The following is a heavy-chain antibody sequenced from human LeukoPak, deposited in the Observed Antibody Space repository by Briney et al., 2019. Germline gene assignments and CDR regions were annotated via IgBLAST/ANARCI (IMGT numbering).Heavy chain of an antibody. V-gene: IGHV3-21*01. J-gene: IGHJ4*02. Sequence: PGGSLRLSCAASGFTFDDYGMSWVRQAPGKGLEWVSSISSSSSYIYYADSVKGRFTISRDNAKNSLYLQMNSLRAEDTAVYYCARAGGYSYGYNYWGQGTLVTVSS. CDR2: ISSSSSYI. CDR3: ARAGGYSYGYNY. CDR1: GFTFDDYG. D-gene: IGHD5-18*01.